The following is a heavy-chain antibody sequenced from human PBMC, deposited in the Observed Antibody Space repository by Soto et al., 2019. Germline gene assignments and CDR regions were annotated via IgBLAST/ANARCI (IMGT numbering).Heavy chain of an antibody. Sequence: GASVKLSCKASGYTFTSYYMHWLRQAPGQRLEWMGIINPSGGSTSYAQKFQGRVTMNRDTSTSTVYMELSSLRSEDTAVYYCARASGEVGEWGQQLYDAFDIWGQGTMVTVSS. CDR1: GYTFTSYY. CDR3: ARASGEVGEWGQQLYDAFDI. CDR2: INPSGGST. V-gene: IGHV1-46*03. D-gene: IGHD6-13*01. J-gene: IGHJ3*02.